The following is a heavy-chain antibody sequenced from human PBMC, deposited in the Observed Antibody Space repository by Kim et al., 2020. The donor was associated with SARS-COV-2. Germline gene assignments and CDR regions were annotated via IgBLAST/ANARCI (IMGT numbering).Heavy chain of an antibody. V-gene: IGHV4-34*01. CDR1: GGSFRGYY. J-gene: IGHJ4*02. CDR2: INHSGST. D-gene: IGHD2-15*01. Sequence: SETLSLTCAVYGGSFRGYYWSWIRQPPGKGLEWIGEINHSGSTNYNPSLKSRVTISVDTSKNQFSLKLSSVTAADTAVYYCARGCSGGSCYLPLAYWGQGTLVTVSS. CDR3: ARGCSGGSCYLPLAY.